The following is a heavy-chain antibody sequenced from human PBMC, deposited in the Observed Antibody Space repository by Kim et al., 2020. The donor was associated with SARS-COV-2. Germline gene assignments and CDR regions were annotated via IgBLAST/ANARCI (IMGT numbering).Heavy chain of an antibody. D-gene: IGHD3-22*01. J-gene: IGHJ4*02. CDR2: ISYDGSNK. V-gene: IGHV3-30*18. CDR3: AKGGYYDSSGYIDY. Sequence: GGSLRLSCAASGFTFSSYGMHWVRQAPGKGLEWVAVISYDGSNKYYADSVKGRFTISRDNSKNTLYLQMNSLRAEDTAVYYCAKGGYYDSSGYIDYWGQGTLVTVSS. CDR1: GFTFSSYG.